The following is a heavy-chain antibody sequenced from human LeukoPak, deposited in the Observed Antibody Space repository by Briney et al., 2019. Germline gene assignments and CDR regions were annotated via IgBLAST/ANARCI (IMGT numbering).Heavy chain of an antibody. Sequence: ASVKVSCKASGYTFTGYYMHWVRQAPGQGVEWMGWINPNSCGTNYAQKFQGRVTMTRDTSISTAHMELSRLRSDATAVYYCARAVVVVAATILYNWFDPWGQGTLVTVSS. V-gene: IGHV1-2*02. D-gene: IGHD2-15*01. CDR2: INPNSCGT. CDR1: GYTFTGYY. CDR3: ARAVVVVAATILYNWFDP. J-gene: IGHJ5*02.